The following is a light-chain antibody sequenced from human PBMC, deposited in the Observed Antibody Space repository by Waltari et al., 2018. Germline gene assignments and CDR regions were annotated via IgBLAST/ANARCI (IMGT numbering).Light chain of an antibody. Sequence: DIQMTQSPSSLSASVGDRVTITCRASQSISSYLNWYQQKPGKAPKLLIYAASSLQSGVPSRFRGSGSGTDFTLTISSLQPEDFAIYYCQQYNKWPPYTFGQGTKLEIK. J-gene: IGKJ2*01. CDR3: QQYNKWPPYT. CDR2: AAS. CDR1: QSISSY. V-gene: IGKV1-39*01.